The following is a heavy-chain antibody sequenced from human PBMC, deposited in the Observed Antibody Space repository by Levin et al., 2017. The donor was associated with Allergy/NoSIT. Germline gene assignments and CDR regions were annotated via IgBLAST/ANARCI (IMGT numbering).Heavy chain of an antibody. V-gene: IGHV5-51*01. CDR2: IYPSDSDT. Sequence: GESLKISCKGSGYSFTSHWIGWVRQMPGKGLEWMGIIYPSDSDTRYSPSFQGQVTISADKSIRTAYLQGSSLKASDTAIYYCARHGRTSLRFDAFDIWGQGTMVTVSS. CDR3: ARHGRTSLRFDAFDI. D-gene: IGHD1-26*01. J-gene: IGHJ3*02. CDR1: GYSFTSHW.